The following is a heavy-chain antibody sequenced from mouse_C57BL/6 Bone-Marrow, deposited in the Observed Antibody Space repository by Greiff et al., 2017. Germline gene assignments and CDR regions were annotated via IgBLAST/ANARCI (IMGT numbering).Heavy chain of an antibody. D-gene: IGHD1-1*01. CDR2: IDPEDGEN. CDR1: GFNIKDYY. Sequence: VQLQQSGAELVKPGASVKLSCTASGFNIKDYYIHWVKQRTEQGLEWIGRIDPEDGENKYAPKFQDKATITAAPSSNTAYLQLSSLTSEDTAVYYCTRSLIYYGTNYWGQGTTLTVSS. V-gene: IGHV14-2*01. CDR3: TRSLIYYGTNY. J-gene: IGHJ2*01.